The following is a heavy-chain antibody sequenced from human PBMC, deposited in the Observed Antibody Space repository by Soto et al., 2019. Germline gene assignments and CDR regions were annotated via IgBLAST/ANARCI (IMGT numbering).Heavy chain of an antibody. V-gene: IGHV6-1*01. CDR3: ARDLNLYSSSWGAYFDY. CDR1: GDSVSSTSAA. Sequence: SQTHSITCDISGDSVSSTSAASNWIRQSPSRGLEWLGRTYYRSKWYNDYAVSVKSRITINPDTSKNQFSLQLNSVTPEDTAVYYCARDLNLYSSSWGAYFDYWGQGTLVTVSS. J-gene: IGHJ4*02. D-gene: IGHD6-13*01. CDR2: TYYRSKWYN.